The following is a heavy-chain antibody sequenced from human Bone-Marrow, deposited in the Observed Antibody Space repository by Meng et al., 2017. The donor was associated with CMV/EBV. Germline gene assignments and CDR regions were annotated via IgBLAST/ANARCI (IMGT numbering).Heavy chain of an antibody. CDR2: ISYDGSNK. Sequence: GGSLRLSCAASGVTFSSYAMHWVRQAPGKGLEWVAVISYDGSNKYYADSVKGRFTISRDNSKNTLYLQMNRLRAEDTAVYYCAREYIVGATRRDYYYYGMDVWGQGTTVTVYS. CDR1: GVTFSSYA. J-gene: IGHJ6*02. D-gene: IGHD1-26*01. CDR3: AREYIVGATRRDYYYYGMDV. V-gene: IGHV3-30*04.